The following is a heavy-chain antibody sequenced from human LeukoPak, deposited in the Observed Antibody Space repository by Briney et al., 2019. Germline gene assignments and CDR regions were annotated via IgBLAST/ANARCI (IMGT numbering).Heavy chain of an antibody. V-gene: IGHV3-23*01. Sequence: GSLRLSCAASGFTFSSYAMNWVRQAPGKGLEWVSAINSRGGSTYYADSVKGRFTISRDNSKNTLYLQMNSLRAEDTAVYYCARRAGAYSHPYDYWGQGTLVTVSS. CDR1: GFTFSSYA. CDR2: INSRGGST. D-gene: IGHD4/OR15-4a*01. J-gene: IGHJ4*02. CDR3: ARRAGAYSHPYDY.